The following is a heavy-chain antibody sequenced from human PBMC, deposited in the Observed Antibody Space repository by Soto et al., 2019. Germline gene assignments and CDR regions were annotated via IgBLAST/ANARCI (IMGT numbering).Heavy chain of an antibody. CDR2: ISRKNETI. J-gene: IGHJ4*02. Sequence: GGSLRLSCAASGFSFDDYAMHWVRQAPGKGLEWVSIISRKNETIVYADSVKGRFTISRDNAKKSLYLQMNSLRPEDTALYYCAKDRGFLHGIDYWGQGTPVTVSS. D-gene: IGHD3-3*01. CDR1: GFSFDDYA. V-gene: IGHV3-9*01. CDR3: AKDRGFLHGIDY.